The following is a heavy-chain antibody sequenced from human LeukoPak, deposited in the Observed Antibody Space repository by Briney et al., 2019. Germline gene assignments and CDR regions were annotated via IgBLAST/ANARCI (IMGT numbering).Heavy chain of an antibody. Sequence: PSETLSLTCAVYSGSFSGYYWSWIRQPPGKGLEWSGEINHSGSTNYNPSLKSRVTISVDTSKNQFSLKLSSVTAADTAVYYCARGLRVPAAHYYYGMDVWGQGTTVTVSS. D-gene: IGHD2-2*01. CDR2: INHSGST. J-gene: IGHJ6*02. CDR1: SGSFSGYY. V-gene: IGHV4-34*01. CDR3: ARGLRVPAAHYYYGMDV.